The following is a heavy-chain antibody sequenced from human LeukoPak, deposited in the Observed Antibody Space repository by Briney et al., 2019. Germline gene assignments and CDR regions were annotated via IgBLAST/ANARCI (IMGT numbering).Heavy chain of an antibody. J-gene: IGHJ4*02. V-gene: IGHV1-2*02. CDR1: GYTFTGYY. D-gene: IGHD3-3*01. CDR3: ARGADFWSGYCPY. Sequence: ASVKVSCKASGYTFTGYYMHWVRQAPGQGLEWMGWINPNSGGTNYAQRFQGRVTMTSDTSISTAYMELSRLRSDDTAVYYGARGADFWSGYCPYWGQGTLVTVSS. CDR2: INPNSGGT.